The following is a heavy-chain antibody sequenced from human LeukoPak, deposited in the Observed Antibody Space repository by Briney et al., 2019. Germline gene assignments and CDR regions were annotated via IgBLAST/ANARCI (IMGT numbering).Heavy chain of an antibody. Sequence: PSETLSLTCTVSGYSISSGYYWGWIRQPPGKGLEWIGSIYHSGSTYYNPSLKSRVTISVDTSKNQFSLKLSSVTAADTAVYYCASGVWSGYYSVDYWGQGTLVTVSS. J-gene: IGHJ4*02. D-gene: IGHD3-3*01. CDR1: GYSISSGYY. CDR2: IYHSGST. CDR3: ASGVWSGYYSVDY. V-gene: IGHV4-38-2*02.